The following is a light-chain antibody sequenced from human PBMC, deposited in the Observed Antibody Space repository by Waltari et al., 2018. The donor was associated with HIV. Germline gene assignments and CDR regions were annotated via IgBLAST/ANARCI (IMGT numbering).Light chain of an antibody. CDR1: QTVNNK. CDR3: QQSFSYPLT. CDR2: DAS. J-gene: IGKJ3*01. V-gene: IGKV1-39*01. Sequence: DIQMTQSPSSLSASVGDSVTITCRASQTVNNKLNWYQQKPGEAPKVVIYDASTLQSGVPSRFRGGGSWTDFTLTITSLQLDDFATYFCQQSFSYPLTLGPGTKVDI.